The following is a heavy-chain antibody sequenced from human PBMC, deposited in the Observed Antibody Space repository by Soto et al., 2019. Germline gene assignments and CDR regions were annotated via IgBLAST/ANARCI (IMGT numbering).Heavy chain of an antibody. V-gene: IGHV3-53*01. CDR3: ARDPPGAFDI. CDR1: GFTVSSNY. CDR2: IYSDGST. J-gene: IGHJ3*02. Sequence: PXXSLILSCAASGFTVSSNYMRWVRQAPGKGLEWVSVIYSDGSTYYADSVKGRFTISRDNSRNTLYLQMNTLRAEDTAVYYCARDPPGAFDIWGQGTMVTVSS.